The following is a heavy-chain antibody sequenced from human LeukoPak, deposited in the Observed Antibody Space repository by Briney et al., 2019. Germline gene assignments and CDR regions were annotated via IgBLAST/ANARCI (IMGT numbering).Heavy chain of an antibody. CDR3: ARLEHSSSFDY. J-gene: IGHJ4*02. D-gene: IGHD6-13*01. CDR2: IYYSGST. Sequence: SETLSLTCTVSGGCISSSSYYWGWIRQPPGKGVEWIGYIYYSGSTNYNPSLKSRVTISVDTSKNQFSLKLSSVTAADTAVYYCARLEHSSSFDYWGQGTLVTVSS. CDR1: GGCISSSSYY. V-gene: IGHV4-61*05.